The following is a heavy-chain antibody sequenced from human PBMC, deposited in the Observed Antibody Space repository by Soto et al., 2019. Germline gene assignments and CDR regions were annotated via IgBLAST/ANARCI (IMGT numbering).Heavy chain of an antibody. CDR3: ARATAVPNTLRSRYFFDY. J-gene: IGHJ4*02. CDR2: VYYSGTT. V-gene: IGHV4-61*01. CDR1: GGSVSDKTYY. D-gene: IGHD4-17*01. Sequence: SETLSLTCSVSGGSVSDKTYYWSWIRQPPGKRLEWIGYVYYSGTTNYNPSLKSRVTISVDLSKNRFSLRLSSVTTADTALYYCARATAVPNTLRSRYFFDYWGQGTLVTVSS.